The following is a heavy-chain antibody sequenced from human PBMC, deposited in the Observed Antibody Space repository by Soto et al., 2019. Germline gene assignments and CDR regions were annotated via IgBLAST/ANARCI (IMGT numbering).Heavy chain of an antibody. Sequence: EVQLVESGGGLVQPGGSLRLCCAASGFTFSGYWMNWVRHVPGKGLVWVSRINSDGSSTDYADSVKGRFTISRDNTKNTLYLQMNSLRAEDTAVYYCVRWVTVVVPPTEPGGYWGQGTLVAVTA. CDR1: GFTFSGYW. CDR3: VRWVTVVVPPTEPGGY. CDR2: INSDGSST. V-gene: IGHV3-74*01. J-gene: IGHJ4*02. D-gene: IGHD5-18*01.